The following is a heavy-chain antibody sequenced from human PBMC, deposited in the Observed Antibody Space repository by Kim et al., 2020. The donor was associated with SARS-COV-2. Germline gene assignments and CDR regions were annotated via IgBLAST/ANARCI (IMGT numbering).Heavy chain of an antibody. Sequence: ASVKVSCKASGYTFTSYYMHWVRQAPGQGLEWMGIINPSGGSTSYAQKFQGRVTMTRDTSTSTVYMELSSLRSEDTAVYYCAREETQWLEKQRTKNYYYGMDVWGQGTTVTVSS. CDR2: INPSGGST. CDR1: GYTFTSYY. D-gene: IGHD6-19*01. J-gene: IGHJ6*02. CDR3: AREETQWLEKQRTKNYYYGMDV. V-gene: IGHV1-46*01.